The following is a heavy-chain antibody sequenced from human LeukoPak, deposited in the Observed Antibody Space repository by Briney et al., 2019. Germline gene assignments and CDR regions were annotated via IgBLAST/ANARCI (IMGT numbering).Heavy chain of an antibody. CDR2: IRYDGSNK. Sequence: GGSLRLSCAASGFTFSSYGMHWVRQAPGKGLEWVAFIRYDGSNKYYADSVKGRFTISRDNSKNTLYLQMNSLRAEDTAVYYCAKDRFSPKGGSYYGNYYFDYWGQGTLVTVSS. D-gene: IGHD1-26*01. V-gene: IGHV3-30*02. CDR1: GFTFSSYG. J-gene: IGHJ4*02. CDR3: AKDRFSPKGGSYYGNYYFDY.